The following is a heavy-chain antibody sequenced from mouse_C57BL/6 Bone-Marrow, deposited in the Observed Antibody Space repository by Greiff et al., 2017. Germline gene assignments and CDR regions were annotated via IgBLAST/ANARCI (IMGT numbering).Heavy chain of an antibody. CDR1: GFNIKDDY. CDR3: THYVSSPAWFAY. Sequence: EVQLQQSGAELVRPGASVKLSCTASGFNIKDDYMHWVKQRPEQGLEWIGWIDPENGDTEYASKFQGKATITADTSSNPAYLQLSSLTSEDTAVYYCTHYVSSPAWFAYWGQGTLVTVSA. V-gene: IGHV14-4*01. CDR2: IDPENGDT. D-gene: IGHD1-1*01. J-gene: IGHJ3*01.